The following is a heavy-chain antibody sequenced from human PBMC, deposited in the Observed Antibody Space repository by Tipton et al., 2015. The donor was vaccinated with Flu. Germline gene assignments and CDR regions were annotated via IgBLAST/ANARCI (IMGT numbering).Heavy chain of an antibody. V-gene: IGHV1-69*09. Sequence: QLVQSGAEVKKPGSSVKVSCKASGGTLSSDSFSSDTISWVRQAPGQGLEWMGRIIPILGIANYAQKFQGRVTITADTSTAYMELSSLGSEDTAVYYCARGFGSRSHADVWGQGITVTVSS. D-gene: IGHD3-10*01. CDR3: ARGFGSRSHADV. J-gene: IGHJ6*02. CDR2: IIPILGIA. CDR1: GGTLSSDSFSSDT.